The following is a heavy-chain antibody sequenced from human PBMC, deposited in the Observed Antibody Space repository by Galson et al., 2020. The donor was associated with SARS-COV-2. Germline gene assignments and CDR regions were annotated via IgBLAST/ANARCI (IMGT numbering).Heavy chain of an antibody. CDR1: GLTFGDYA. CDR3: TREDFRITMIVVYWFDP. V-gene: IGHV3-49*03. Sequence: GGSLRLSCTASGLTFGDYAMSWFRQAPGKGLEWVGFIRSKAYGGTTEYAASVKGRFTISRDDSKSIAYLQMNSLKTEDTAVYYCTREDFRITMIVVYWFDPGGQGTLVTVSS. J-gene: IGHJ5*02. D-gene: IGHD3-22*01. CDR2: IRSKAYGGTT.